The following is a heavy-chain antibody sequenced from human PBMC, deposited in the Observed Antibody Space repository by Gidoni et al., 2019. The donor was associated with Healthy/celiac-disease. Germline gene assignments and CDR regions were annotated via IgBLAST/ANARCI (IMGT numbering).Heavy chain of an antibody. V-gene: IGHV3-64D*06. Sequence: EVQLVESGGDLVQPGGSLRLSCSASGFTFSSYAMHWVRQAPGKGLEYVSAISSNGGSTYYADSVKGRFTISRDNSKNTLYLQMSSLRAEDTAVYYCVIFGGVAVAGRGYYFDYWGQGTLVTVSS. CDR2: ISSNGGST. D-gene: IGHD6-19*01. J-gene: IGHJ4*02. CDR1: GFTFSSYA. CDR3: VIFGGVAVAGRGYYFDY.